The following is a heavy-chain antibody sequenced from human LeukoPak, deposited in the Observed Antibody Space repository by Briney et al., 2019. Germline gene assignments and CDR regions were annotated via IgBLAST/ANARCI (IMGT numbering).Heavy chain of an antibody. CDR3: ARHGSGYEPDS. CDR1: GYSFTNYW. CDR2: IYPGDSDT. J-gene: IGHJ5*01. D-gene: IGHD2-15*01. Sequence: GQSLNISCKGSGYSFTNYWIGWVRQMPGKGLEWMGIIYPGDSDTRYSPSFQGQVTISADKSITTAYLQWSSLKASDSAMYYCARHGSGYEPDSWGQGTLVTVSS. V-gene: IGHV5-51*01.